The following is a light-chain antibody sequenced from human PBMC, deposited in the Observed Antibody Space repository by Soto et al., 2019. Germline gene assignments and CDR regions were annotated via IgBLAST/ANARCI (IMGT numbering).Light chain of an antibody. V-gene: IGKV3-15*01. J-gene: IGKJ5*01. CDR3: QQYSNWPPIT. CDR1: QSVSIH. CDR2: DTS. Sequence: ETVMTQSPGTLSVSLGERAPLSCRASQSVSIHLAWYQQKPGQATRLLIYDTSTRANGIPARFSGSVSGTEFTLTLCSLQSEDFAVYYCQQYSNWPPITFGQGTRLEI.